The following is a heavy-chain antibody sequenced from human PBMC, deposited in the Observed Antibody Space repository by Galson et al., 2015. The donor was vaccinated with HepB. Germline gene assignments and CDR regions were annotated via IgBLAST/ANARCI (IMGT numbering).Heavy chain of an antibody. Sequence: SLRLSCAASGFTFSSYAMHWVRQAPGKGLEYVSAISSNGGSTYYADSVKGRFTISRDNSKNTLYLQMSSLRAEDTAVYYCVKSQITMVRGFSEAFDIWGQGTMVTVSS. V-gene: IGHV3-64D*06. CDR2: ISSNGGST. CDR1: GFTFSSYA. J-gene: IGHJ3*02. CDR3: VKSQITMVRGFSEAFDI. D-gene: IGHD3-10*01.